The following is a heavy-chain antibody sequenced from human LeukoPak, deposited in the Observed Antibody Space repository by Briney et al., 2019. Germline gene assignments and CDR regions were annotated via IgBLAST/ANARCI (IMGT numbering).Heavy chain of an antibody. V-gene: IGHV3-23*01. D-gene: IGHD2-21*02. Sequence: GGSLRLSCSASGFTFSSYAVSWVRQAPGKGLERVSAISGSGGSTYYADSVKGRFTISRDNSKNTLYLQMNSLRAEDTAVYYCAKTGEFPYCGGDCSSPTWFDPWGQGTLVTVSS. CDR1: GFTFSSYA. CDR3: AKTGEFPYCGGDCSSPTWFDP. J-gene: IGHJ5*02. CDR2: ISGSGGST.